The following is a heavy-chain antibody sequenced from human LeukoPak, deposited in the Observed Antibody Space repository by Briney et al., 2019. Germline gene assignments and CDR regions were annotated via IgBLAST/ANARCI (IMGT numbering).Heavy chain of an antibody. Sequence: GGSLRLSCAASGFTFDDYGMSWVRQAPGKGLEWVPGINWNGGSTGYADSVKGRFTISRDNAKNSLYLQMNSLRAEDTALYYCARVVEAGMYYDFWSGYSPWGQGTLVTVSS. D-gene: IGHD3-3*01. CDR3: ARVVEAGMYYDFWSGYSP. CDR2: INWNGGST. J-gene: IGHJ5*02. CDR1: GFTFDDYG. V-gene: IGHV3-20*04.